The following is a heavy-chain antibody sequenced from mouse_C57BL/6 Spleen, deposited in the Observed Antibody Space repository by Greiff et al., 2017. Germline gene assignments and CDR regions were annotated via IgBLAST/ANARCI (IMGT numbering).Heavy chain of an antibody. V-gene: IGHV5-16*01. CDR3: ASHLLGYFDY. Sequence: EVKLVESEGGLVQPGSSMKLSCTASGFTFSDYYMACVRQVPEKGLEWVANINYDGSSTYYLDSLKSRFIISRDNAKNILYLQMSSLKSEDTATYYCASHLLGYFDYWGQGTTLTVSS. CDR1: GFTFSDYY. CDR2: INYDGSST. J-gene: IGHJ2*01.